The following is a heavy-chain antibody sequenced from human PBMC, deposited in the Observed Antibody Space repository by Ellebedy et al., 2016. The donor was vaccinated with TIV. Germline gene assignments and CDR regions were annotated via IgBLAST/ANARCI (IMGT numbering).Heavy chain of an antibody. D-gene: IGHD3-16*01. CDR2: IGAGGSDV. J-gene: IGHJ6*03. CDR3: VRFPRGAPFADYLYYMDV. V-gene: IGHV3-21*01. CDR1: GFAFSGFA. Sequence: GESLKISCATSGFAFSGFAMNWVRQAPGKGLEWVSSIGAGGSDVFYTDSVRGRFAISRDDAKTSIYLQMNSLRVEDTAVYYCVRFPRGAPFADYLYYMDVWGEGTTVIVSS.